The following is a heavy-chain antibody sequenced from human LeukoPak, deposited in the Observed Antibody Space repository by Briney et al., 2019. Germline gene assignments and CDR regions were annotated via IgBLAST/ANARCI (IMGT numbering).Heavy chain of an antibody. D-gene: IGHD3-10*01. CDR3: ARETGGGAFDI. CDR1: GGSISSGDYY. Sequence: SETLSLTCTVSGGSISSGDYYWSWIRQPPGKGLEWIGYIYYSGSTYYNPSLKSRVTISVDTSKNQFSLKLSSVTASDTAVYFWARETGGGAFDIWGQGTVVTVSS. V-gene: IGHV4-30-4*08. CDR2: IYYSGST. J-gene: IGHJ3*02.